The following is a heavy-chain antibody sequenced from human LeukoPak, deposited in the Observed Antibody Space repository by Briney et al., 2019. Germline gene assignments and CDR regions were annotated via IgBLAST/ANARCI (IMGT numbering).Heavy chain of an antibody. CDR3: AAGGYYDSSGQSMSDY. J-gene: IGHJ4*02. D-gene: IGHD3-22*01. V-gene: IGHV3-53*01. CDR2: IYSGGST. Sequence: GGSLRLSCAASGFTVSSNYMSWVRQAPGKGLEWVSVIYSGGSTYYADSVKGRFTISRHNSKNTLYLQMNSLRAEDTAVYYCAAGGYYDSSGQSMSDYWGQGTLVTVSS. CDR1: GFTVSSNY.